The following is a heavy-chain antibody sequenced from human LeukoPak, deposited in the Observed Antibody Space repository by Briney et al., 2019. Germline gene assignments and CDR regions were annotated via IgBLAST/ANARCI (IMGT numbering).Heavy chain of an antibody. Sequence: GGSLRLSCAASGFTVSSNYMSWVRQAPGKGLEWVSVIYSGGSTYYADSVKGRFTISRDNSKNTLYLQMNSLRAEDTAVYCCARADSSGYYGSYYFDYWGQGTLVTVSS. CDR1: GFTVSSNY. J-gene: IGHJ4*02. CDR3: ARADSSGYYGSYYFDY. D-gene: IGHD3-22*01. V-gene: IGHV3-66*02. CDR2: IYSGGST.